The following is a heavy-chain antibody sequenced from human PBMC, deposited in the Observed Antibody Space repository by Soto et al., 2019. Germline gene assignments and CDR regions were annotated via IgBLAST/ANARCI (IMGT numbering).Heavy chain of an antibody. Sequence: ASVKVSCKASGYTFTGYYTHWVRQAPGQGLEWMGWINPNSGGTNYAQKFQGRVTMTRDTSISTAYMELSRLRSDDTAVYYCARDLGFVAPGVGRTYYYYGMDVWGQGTTVTAP. CDR3: ARDLGFVAPGVGRTYYYYGMDV. CDR2: INPNSGGT. D-gene: IGHD2-21*01. V-gene: IGHV1-2*02. CDR1: GYTFTGYY. J-gene: IGHJ6*02.